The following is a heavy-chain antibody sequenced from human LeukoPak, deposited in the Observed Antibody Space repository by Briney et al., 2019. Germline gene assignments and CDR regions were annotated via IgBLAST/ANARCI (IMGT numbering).Heavy chain of an antibody. CDR3: ARDLYSYGP. V-gene: IGHV3-53*01. D-gene: IGHD5-18*01. J-gene: IGHJ5*02. Sequence: GGSLRLSCAASGFTFSSYAMHWVRQAPGKGLEWVSVIYSGGGTYYADSVKGRFTISRDNSKNTVYLQMNSLRAEDTAVYYCARDLYSYGPWGQGTLVTVSS. CDR2: IYSGGGT. CDR1: GFTFSSYA.